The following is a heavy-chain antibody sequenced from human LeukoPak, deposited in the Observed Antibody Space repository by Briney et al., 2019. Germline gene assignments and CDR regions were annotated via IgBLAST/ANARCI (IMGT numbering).Heavy chain of an antibody. J-gene: IGHJ4*02. CDR2: INHSGST. CDR1: GGFLSGYY. Sequence: SETLSLTCAVYGGFLSGYYWSWIRQPPGKGLEWIGEINHSGSTNYNLSLKSRVTISVDTSKNQFSLKLSSVTAADTAVYYCSRGVTDPNWGQGTLVTVSS. V-gene: IGHV4-34*01. CDR3: SRGVTDPN. D-gene: IGHD3-16*01.